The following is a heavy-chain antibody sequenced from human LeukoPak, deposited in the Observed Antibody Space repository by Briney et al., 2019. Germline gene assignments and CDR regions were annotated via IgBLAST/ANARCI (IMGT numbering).Heavy chain of an antibody. CDR2: INTGNGNT. D-gene: IGHD6-13*01. Sequence: ASVKVSCKASGYTSTYYAMHWVRQAPGQRLEWMGWINTGNGNTKYSQNFQGRVTITRDTSASTGYMELSSLRSEDTAVYYCARPAGRLGSSVLPPDYWGQGTLVTVSS. J-gene: IGHJ4*02. V-gene: IGHV1-3*04. CDR3: ARPAGRLGSSVLPPDY. CDR1: GYTSTYYA.